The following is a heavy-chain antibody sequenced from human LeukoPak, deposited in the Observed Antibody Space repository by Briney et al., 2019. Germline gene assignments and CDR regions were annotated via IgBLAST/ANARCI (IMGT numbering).Heavy chain of an antibody. CDR2: ISGSGGST. D-gene: IGHD3-9*01. V-gene: IGHV3-23*01. Sequence: PGGSLRLSCAASGFTFSSYAMSWVRQAPGKGLEWVSAISGSGGSTYYADSVKGRFTISRDNSKNTLYLQMNSLRAEDTAAYYCAREKDILTGSSMDVWGQGTTVTVSS. CDR1: GFTFSSYA. J-gene: IGHJ6*02. CDR3: AREKDILTGSSMDV.